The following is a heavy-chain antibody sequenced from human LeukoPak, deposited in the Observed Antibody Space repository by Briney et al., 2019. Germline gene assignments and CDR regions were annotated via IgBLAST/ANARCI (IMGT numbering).Heavy chain of an antibody. CDR1: GFRFSDYY. J-gene: IGHJ4*02. D-gene: IGHD6-13*01. CDR3: ARDRIAAAGGIDY. CDR2: ISTSASDI. V-gene: IGHV3-11*01. Sequence: PGGSLRLPCAASGFRFSDYYMSWIRQAPGKGLEWISYISTSASDIHYSDSVKGRFTMSRDNAKSSLYLQMNSLRAEDTAVYYCARDRIAAAGGIDYWGQGTLVTVSS.